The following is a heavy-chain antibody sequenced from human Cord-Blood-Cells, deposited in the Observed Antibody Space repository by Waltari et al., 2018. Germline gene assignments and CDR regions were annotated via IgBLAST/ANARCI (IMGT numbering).Heavy chain of an antibody. D-gene: IGHD2-15*01. CDR2: IYYSGST. Sequence: QLQLQESGPGLVKPSETLSLTCTVSGGSISSSSYYWGLIRQPPGKGLEWIGSIYYSGSTYYNPSLKSRVTISVDTSKNQFSLKLSSVTAADTAVYYCARYCSGGSCYDAFDIWGQGTMVTVSS. J-gene: IGHJ3*02. CDR3: ARYCSGGSCYDAFDI. CDR1: GGSISSSSYY. V-gene: IGHV4-39*01.